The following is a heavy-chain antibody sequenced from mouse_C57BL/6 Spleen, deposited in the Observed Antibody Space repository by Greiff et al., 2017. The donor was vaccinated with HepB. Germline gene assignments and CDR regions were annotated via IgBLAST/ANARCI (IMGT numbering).Heavy chain of an antibody. Sequence: VQLQQPGAELVKPGASVKVSCKASGYTFTSYWMHWVKQRPGQGLEWIGRIHPSDSDTNYNQKFKGKATLTVDKSSSTAYMQLSSLTSEDSAVYYCAIPSYDYFFAYWGQGTLVTVSA. V-gene: IGHV1-74*01. CDR3: AIPSYDYFFAY. D-gene: IGHD2-4*01. CDR1: GYTFTSYW. CDR2: IHPSDSDT. J-gene: IGHJ3*01.